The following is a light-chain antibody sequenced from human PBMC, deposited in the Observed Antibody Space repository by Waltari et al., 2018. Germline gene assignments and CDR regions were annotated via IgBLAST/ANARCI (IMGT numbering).Light chain of an antibody. CDR1: QCLISLT. V-gene: IGKV3D-15*01. CDR2: DTT. J-gene: IGKJ1*01. Sequence: VITQSPPTLPVPPGEGATPSCRASQCLISLTFALYQQKPGHPPRLLIYDTTTRATGIPARFSVSGSGTEFTLTISSLQSEDFATYYCQQYDYWPWTFGQGTRVETK. CDR3: QQYDYWPWT.